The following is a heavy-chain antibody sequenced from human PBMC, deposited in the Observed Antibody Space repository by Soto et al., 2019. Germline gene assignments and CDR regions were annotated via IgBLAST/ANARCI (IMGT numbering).Heavy chain of an antibody. D-gene: IGHD3-10*01. Sequence: PGGSLRLSCAASGFTFSSYAMSWVRQAPGKGLEWVSAISGSGGSTYYADSVKGRFTISRDNSKNTLYLQMNSLRAEDTAVYYCAKEYYYGSGSYSGGMDVWGQGTTVTVSS. CDR1: GFTFSSYA. CDR2: ISGSGGST. V-gene: IGHV3-23*01. CDR3: AKEYYYGSGSYSGGMDV. J-gene: IGHJ6*02.